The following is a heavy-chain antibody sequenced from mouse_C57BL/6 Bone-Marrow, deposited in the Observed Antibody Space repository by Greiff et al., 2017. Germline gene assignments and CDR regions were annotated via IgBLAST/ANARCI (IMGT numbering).Heavy chain of an antibody. CDR3: ARLHYDYGDYYAMDY. D-gene: IGHD2-4*01. Sequence: VKLMESGAELMKPGASVKLSCKATGYTFTGYWIEWVKQRPGNSLEWIGEILPGSGSTSYNEKFKGKATLTADKSSNTAYMQLSSLTTEDSAIYYCARLHYDYGDYYAMDYGGQGTAVTVSA. CDR1: GYTFTGYW. J-gene: IGHJ4*01. CDR2: ILPGSGST. V-gene: IGHV1-9*01.